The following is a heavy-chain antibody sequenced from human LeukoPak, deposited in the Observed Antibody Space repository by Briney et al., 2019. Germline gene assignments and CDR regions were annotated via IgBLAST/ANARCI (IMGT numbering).Heavy chain of an antibody. J-gene: IGHJ4*02. CDR3: ARGFLGYSYGLRRDY. Sequence: GGSLRLSCAASGFTVSSNYMSWVRQAPGKGLEWVSVIYSGGSTYYADSVKGRFTISRHNSKNTLYLQMNSLRAEGTAVYYCARGFLGYSYGLRRDYWGQGTLVTVSS. CDR1: GFTVSSNY. D-gene: IGHD5-18*01. CDR2: IYSGGST. V-gene: IGHV3-53*04.